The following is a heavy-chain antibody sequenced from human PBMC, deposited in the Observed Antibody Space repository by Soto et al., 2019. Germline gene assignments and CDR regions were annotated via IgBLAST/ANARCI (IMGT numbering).Heavy chain of an antibody. D-gene: IGHD6-13*01. J-gene: IGHJ4*02. Sequence: GGSLRLSCAASGFTFSSYAMSWVRQAPGKGLEWVSAIRGSGGSTYYADSVKGRFTISRDNSKNTLYLQMNSLRAEDTAVYYCAKDLEAAAGISYFDYWGQGTLVTVSS. CDR2: IRGSGGST. V-gene: IGHV3-23*01. CDR1: GFTFSSYA. CDR3: AKDLEAAAGISYFDY.